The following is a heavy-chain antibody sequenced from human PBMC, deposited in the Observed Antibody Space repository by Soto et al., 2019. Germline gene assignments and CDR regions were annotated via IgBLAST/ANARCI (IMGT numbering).Heavy chain of an antibody. V-gene: IGHV3-23*01. J-gene: IGHJ4*02. Sequence: EVQLLESGGGLVQPGGSLRLSCAASGFTFRNYAMSWARHAPGKGLEWVSAISGSGGTTHYADSVKGRFTISRDNSKNTLYLQMNSLRVEDTAVYYCAKDRSSTSCYAFDYWGQGSLVTVSS. CDR2: ISGSGGTT. D-gene: IGHD2-2*01. CDR1: GFTFRNYA. CDR3: AKDRSSTSCYAFDY.